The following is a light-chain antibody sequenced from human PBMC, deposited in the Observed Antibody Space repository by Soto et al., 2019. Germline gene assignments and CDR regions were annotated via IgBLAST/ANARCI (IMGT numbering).Light chain of an antibody. Sequence: EIVLTQSPGTLSLSPGDRATLFCRARQSLTNPYIAWYQQKPGQAPRLLIYGASTRATGIPARFSGSGSGTEFTLTISSLQSEDFAVYYCQQYKNWPPITFGQGTRLEIK. CDR1: QSLTNPY. J-gene: IGKJ5*01. CDR3: QQYKNWPPIT. V-gene: IGKV3-15*01. CDR2: GAS.